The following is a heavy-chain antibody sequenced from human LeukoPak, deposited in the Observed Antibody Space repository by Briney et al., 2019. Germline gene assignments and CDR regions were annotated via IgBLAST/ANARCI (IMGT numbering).Heavy chain of an antibody. D-gene: IGHD2/OR15-2a*01. Sequence: ASVKVSCKASGYTFNSYAMNWVRQAPGQGLEWMGWINTNTGNPTYAQGFTGRSVFSLDTSVSTAYLQISSLKAEDTAVYYCARESIPRYYYGMDVWGQGTTVTVSS. CDR3: ARESIPRYYYGMDV. CDR2: INTNTGNP. V-gene: IGHV7-4-1*02. CDR1: GYTFNSYA. J-gene: IGHJ6*02.